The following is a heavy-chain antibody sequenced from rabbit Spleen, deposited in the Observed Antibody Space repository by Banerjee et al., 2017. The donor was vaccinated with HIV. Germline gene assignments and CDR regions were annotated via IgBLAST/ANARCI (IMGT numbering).Heavy chain of an antibody. V-gene: IGHV1S40*01. CDR3: VRGWISSGYGYALGL. Sequence: QSLEESGGDLVKPGASLTLTCTASGFSFTYSDYMCWVRQAPGKGLEWIACINAITGKAVYASWAKGRFTFSKTSSTTVTLQMTSLTAADTATYFCVRGWISSGYGYALGLWGPGTLVTVS. J-gene: IGHJ4*01. CDR2: INAITGKA. CDR1: GFSFTYSDY. D-gene: IGHD1-1*01.